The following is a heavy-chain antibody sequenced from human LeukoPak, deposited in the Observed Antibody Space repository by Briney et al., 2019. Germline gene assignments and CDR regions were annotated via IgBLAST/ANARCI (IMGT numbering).Heavy chain of an antibody. J-gene: IGHJ5*02. V-gene: IGHV4-39*01. CDR3: ARHLLSLDPGWFDP. Sequence: SETLSLTCTVSGGSISSSSYYWGWIRQPPGKGLEWIGSIYYSGSTCYNPSLKSRVTISVDTSKNQFSLKLSSVTAADTAVYYCARHLLSLDPGWFDPWGQGTLVTVSS. CDR2: IYYSGST. CDR1: GGSISSSSYY. D-gene: IGHD1-1*01.